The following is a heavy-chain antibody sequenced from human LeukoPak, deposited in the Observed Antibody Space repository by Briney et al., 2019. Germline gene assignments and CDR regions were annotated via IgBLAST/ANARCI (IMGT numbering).Heavy chain of an antibody. D-gene: IGHD3-22*01. CDR1: GYSFARYW. J-gene: IGHJ4*02. V-gene: IGHV5-51*01. Sequence: GESLKISCKGSGYSFARYWIGWVRQMPGKGLEWLGLIYPGDSDVRYNPSFQGQVIISVDKSMSTAYLQLSSLKASDSGMYYCARDTSGDSLPPLYFDYWGQGTLVTVSS. CDR3: ARDTSGDSLPPLYFDY. CDR2: IYPGDSDV.